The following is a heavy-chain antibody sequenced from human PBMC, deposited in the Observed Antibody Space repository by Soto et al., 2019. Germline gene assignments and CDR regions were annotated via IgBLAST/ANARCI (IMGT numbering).Heavy chain of an antibody. Sequence: SGPTLVNPTQTLTLTCTFSGFSLSTSGVGVGWIRQPPGKALEWLALIYWNDDKRYSPSLKSRLTITKDTSKNQVVLTMTNMDPVDTAKYYCAKYYYASSGYQLFDTWGQGTLVTVSS. CDR3: AKYYYASSGYQLFDT. V-gene: IGHV2-5*01. CDR1: GFSLSTSGVG. D-gene: IGHD3-22*01. CDR2: IYWNDDK. J-gene: IGHJ5*02.